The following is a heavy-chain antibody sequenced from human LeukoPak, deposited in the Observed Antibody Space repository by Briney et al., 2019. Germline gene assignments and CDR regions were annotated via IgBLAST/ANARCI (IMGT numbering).Heavy chain of an antibody. D-gene: IGHD6-19*01. CDR1: EFTFSNYD. Sequence: GGSLGLSCAASEFTFSNYDMHWVRQAPGKGLEWVAFIRYDGNNKYYADSVKGRFTISRDNSKNTLYLQMNSLRAEDTAVYYCAKDQAVAGHPLDYWGQGTLVTVSS. J-gene: IGHJ4*02. CDR2: IRYDGNNK. V-gene: IGHV3-30*02. CDR3: AKDQAVAGHPLDY.